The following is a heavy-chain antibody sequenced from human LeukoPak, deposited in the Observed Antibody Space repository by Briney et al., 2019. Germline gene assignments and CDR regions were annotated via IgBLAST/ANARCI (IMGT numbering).Heavy chain of an antibody. CDR3: ARDSQDIVVVPATLPY. CDR2: ISAYNGNT. CDR1: GYTFTGYG. J-gene: IGHJ4*02. Sequence: ASVKVSCKASGYTFTGYGISWVRQAPGQGLEWMGWISAYNGNTNYAQKLQGRVTMTTDTSTSTAYMELRSLRSDDTAVYYCARDSQDIVVVPATLPYWGQGTLVTVSS. D-gene: IGHD2-2*02. V-gene: IGHV1-18*01.